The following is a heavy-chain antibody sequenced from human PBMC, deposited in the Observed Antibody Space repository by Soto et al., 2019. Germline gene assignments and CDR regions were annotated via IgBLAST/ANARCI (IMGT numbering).Heavy chain of an antibody. CDR2: IGGSGAPT. Sequence: ESGGGLVQPGGSLRLSCAASGFTFSNYAMNWVRRAPGKGLEWVSTIGGSGAPTYYADSVKGRFTISRDNSRNTLYLQMNSLRAEDTAIYFCASKLTFGSSSDYWGQGTLVTVSS. CDR3: ASKLTFGSSSDY. V-gene: IGHV3-23*01. J-gene: IGHJ4*02. CDR1: GFTFSNYA. D-gene: IGHD7-27*01.